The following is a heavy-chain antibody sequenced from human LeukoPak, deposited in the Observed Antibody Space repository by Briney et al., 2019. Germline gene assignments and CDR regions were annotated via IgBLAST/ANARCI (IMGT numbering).Heavy chain of an antibody. CDR1: GFTFSNYW. CDR2: IKGDGSRE. Sequence: GGSLRLSCAASGFTFSNYWMVWVRQAPGEGLEWVANIKGDGSREYYLDSVKGRFTISRANAKSSLYLQMNSLRAEDTAVYYCAREVPYDYWGQGNMVTVSS. CDR3: AREVPYDY. J-gene: IGHJ4*02. D-gene: IGHD4/OR15-4a*01. V-gene: IGHV3-7*01.